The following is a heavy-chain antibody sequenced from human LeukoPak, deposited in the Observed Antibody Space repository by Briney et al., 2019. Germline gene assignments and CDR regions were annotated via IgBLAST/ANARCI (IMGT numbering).Heavy chain of an antibody. J-gene: IGHJ1*01. D-gene: IGHD3-10*01. Sequence: SETLSLTCTVSGGSISSYYWSWIWQPPGKGLEWIGYIYYSGSTNYNPSLKSRVTISVDTSKNQFSLKLSSVTAADTAVYYCASAMVRDTGKYFQHWGQGTLVTVSS. CDR1: GGSISSYY. CDR2: IYYSGST. V-gene: IGHV4-59*01. CDR3: ASAMVRDTGKYFQH.